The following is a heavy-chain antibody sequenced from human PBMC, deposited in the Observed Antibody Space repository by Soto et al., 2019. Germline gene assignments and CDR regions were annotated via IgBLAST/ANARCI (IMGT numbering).Heavy chain of an antibody. CDR1: GGSLSGVY. D-gene: IGHD3-22*01. V-gene: IGHV4-59*01. J-gene: IGHJ4*02. CDR2: MSYTGRT. Sequence: SETLSLTCTVSGGSLSGVYWSWLRQPPGKGLEWIGYMSYTGRTDYNPSLKSRVTISVDTSKIQFFLRLTSLTAADTAVYYCATMDSSVYYRIDYWGQGTLVTVS. CDR3: ATMDSSVYYRIDY.